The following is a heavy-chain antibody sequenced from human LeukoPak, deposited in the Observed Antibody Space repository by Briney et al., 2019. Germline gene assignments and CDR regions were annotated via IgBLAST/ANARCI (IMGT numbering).Heavy chain of an antibody. J-gene: IGHJ4*02. D-gene: IGHD3-22*01. CDR1: GGSISSYY. Sequence: PSETLSLTCTVSGGSISSYYWSWIRQPPGKGLEWIGYIYYSGSTNYNPSLKSRVTISVDTSKNQFSPKLSSVTAADTAVYYCARVTDYYDSSGYHTGFDYWGQGTLVTVSS. CDR3: ARVTDYYDSSGYHTGFDY. CDR2: IYYSGST. V-gene: IGHV4-59*01.